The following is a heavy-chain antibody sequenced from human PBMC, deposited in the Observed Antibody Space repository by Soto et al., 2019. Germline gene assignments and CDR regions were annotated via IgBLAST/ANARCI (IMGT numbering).Heavy chain of an antibody. J-gene: IGHJ4*02. CDR3: ARLRSEDYGFYY. CDR2: IYYSGST. CDR1: GGSISSSSYY. Sequence: SETLSLTCTVSGGSISSSSYYWGWIRQPPGKGLEWIGSIYYSGSTYYNPSLKGRVTISVDTSKNQFSLKLSSVTAADTAVYYCARLRSEDYGFYYWGQGTLVTVSS. V-gene: IGHV4-39*01. D-gene: IGHD3-10*01.